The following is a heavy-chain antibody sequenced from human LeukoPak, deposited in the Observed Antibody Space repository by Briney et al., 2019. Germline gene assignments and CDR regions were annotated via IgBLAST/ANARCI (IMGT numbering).Heavy chain of an antibody. CDR1: GYTFTGYY. CDR2: INPNSGGT. D-gene: IGHD6-6*01. V-gene: IGHV1-2*02. CDR3: ARDSGEYSSSSRRSRRNWFDP. J-gene: IGHJ5*02. Sequence: GASVKVSCKASGYTFTGYYMHWVRQAPGQGVEWMGWINPNSGGTNYAQKFQGRVTMTRDTSISTAYMELSRLRSDDTAVYYCARDSGEYSSSSRRSRRNWFDPWGQGTLVTVSS.